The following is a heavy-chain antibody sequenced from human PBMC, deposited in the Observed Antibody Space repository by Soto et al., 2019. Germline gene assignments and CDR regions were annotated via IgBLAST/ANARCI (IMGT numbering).Heavy chain of an antibody. V-gene: IGHV3-11*01. J-gene: IGHJ5*02. CDR1: GFTFSDYY. CDR3: ASDPYYYASAP. CDR2: ISGSGTTI. Sequence: GGSLRLSCAASGFTFSDYYMTWIRQAPGKGLEWVSKISGSGTTIYYADSVKGRFTVSRDNAKNSVYLQMDSLRAEDTAVYYCASDPYYYASAPWGQGTLVTVSS. D-gene: IGHD3-10*01.